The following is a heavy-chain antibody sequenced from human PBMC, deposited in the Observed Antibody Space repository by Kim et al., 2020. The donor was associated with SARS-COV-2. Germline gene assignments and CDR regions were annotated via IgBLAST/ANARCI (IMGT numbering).Heavy chain of an antibody. Sequence: SETLSLTCTVSGGSISSGGYYWSWIRQHPGKGLEWIGYIYYSGSTYYNPSLKSRVTISVDTSKNQFSLKLSSVTAADTAVYYCARAATNVVVVVVTVVAFDIWGQGTMVTVSS. J-gene: IGHJ3*02. D-gene: IGHD2-15*01. CDR2: IYYSGST. V-gene: IGHV4-31*03. CDR1: GGSISSGGYY. CDR3: ARAATNVVVVVVTVVAFDI.